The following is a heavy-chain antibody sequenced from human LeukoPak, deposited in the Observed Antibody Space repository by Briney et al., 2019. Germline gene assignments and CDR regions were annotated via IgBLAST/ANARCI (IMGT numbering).Heavy chain of an antibody. CDR1: GFTLSSYA. D-gene: IGHD1-26*01. CDR2: IGTAGDT. Sequence: GGSLRLSCAASGFTLSSYAMHWVRQPAGKGLEWVSAIGTAGDTFYPGSVKGRFTISRENAKKTLFLQMNSLRAEDTAVYYCARQNTPHGNFDYWGQGTLVTVSS. J-gene: IGHJ4*02. CDR3: ARQNTPHGNFDY. V-gene: IGHV3-13*01.